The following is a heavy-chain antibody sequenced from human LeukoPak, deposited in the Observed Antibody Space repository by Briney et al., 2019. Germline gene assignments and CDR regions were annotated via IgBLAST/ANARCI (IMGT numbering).Heavy chain of an antibody. J-gene: IGHJ4*02. V-gene: IGHV4-4*07. CDR1: GDSIRSYY. D-gene: IGHD3-22*01. Sequence: PSETLSLTCTVSGDSIRSYYWSWIRQPAGKGLEWIGRIYTSGSTNYNPSLKSRVTMSVDTSKNQFSLKLSSVTAADTAVYYCARGGYYYDSSGYYTLDYWGQGTLVTVSS. CDR3: ARGGYYYDSSGYYTLDY. CDR2: IYTSGST.